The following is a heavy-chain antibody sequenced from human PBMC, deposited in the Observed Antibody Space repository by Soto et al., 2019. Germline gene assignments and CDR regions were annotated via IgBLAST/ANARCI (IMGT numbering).Heavy chain of an antibody. CDR2: ISAAGDP. CDR1: GFTFRNYD. Sequence: EVQLVESGGGLVQPGGSLRLSCEASGFTFRNYDMHWVRQGTGKGLEWVSGISAAGDPDYADSVGGRFTISRENAQNSFFLQMNSLRVGDTAVYYCARTDRDFYGLDVWGQGTRVIVSS. CDR3: ARTDRDFYGLDV. J-gene: IGHJ6*02. V-gene: IGHV3-13*05.